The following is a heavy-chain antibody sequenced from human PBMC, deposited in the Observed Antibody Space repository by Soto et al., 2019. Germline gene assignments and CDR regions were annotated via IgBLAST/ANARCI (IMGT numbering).Heavy chain of an antibody. CDR3: ARGMGMIRRHDS. J-gene: IGHJ4*02. D-gene: IGHD3-22*01. V-gene: IGHV4-30-4*01. CDR2: IYYAGTT. Sequence: QVQLQESGPGLVKPSETLSLTCTVSGGSISGGDYYWTWIRQSPGKGLEWIGNIYYAGTTYYTPSLKRRVTISVDTSNHQLSLSLNSVTATDTAVYYCARGMGMIRRHDSWGQGTLVIVST. CDR1: GGSISGGDYY.